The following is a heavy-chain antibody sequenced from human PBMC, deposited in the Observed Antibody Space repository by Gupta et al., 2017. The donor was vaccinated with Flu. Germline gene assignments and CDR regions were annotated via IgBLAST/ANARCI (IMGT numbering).Heavy chain of an antibody. D-gene: IGHD6-19*01. Sequence: QVQLVESGGGVVQPGRSLRLSCAASGFTFSSYGMHWVRQAPGKGLEWVAVIWYDGSNKYYADSVKGRYTIYRDNSKNTLYLQMNSLRAEDTAVEYCARDDEAVAGRSLDYWGQGTLVTVSS. J-gene: IGHJ4*02. CDR3: ARDDEAVAGRSLDY. CDR2: IWYDGSNK. V-gene: IGHV3-33*01. CDR1: GFTFSSYG.